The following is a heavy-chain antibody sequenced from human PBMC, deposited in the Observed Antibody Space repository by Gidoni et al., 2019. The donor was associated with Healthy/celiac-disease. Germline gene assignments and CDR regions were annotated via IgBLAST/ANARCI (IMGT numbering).Heavy chain of an antibody. V-gene: IGHV4-34*01. CDR1: GGSFSGYY. CDR2: INHSGST. Sequence: QVQLQQWGAGLLKPSETLSLTCAVDGGSFSGYYWSWIRQPPGKGLEWIGEINHSGSTNYNPSLKSRVTISVDTSKNQFSLKLSSVTAADTAVYYCASHSGSYYKGAFDIWGQGTMVTVSS. D-gene: IGHD1-26*01. J-gene: IGHJ3*02. CDR3: ASHSGSYYKGAFDI.